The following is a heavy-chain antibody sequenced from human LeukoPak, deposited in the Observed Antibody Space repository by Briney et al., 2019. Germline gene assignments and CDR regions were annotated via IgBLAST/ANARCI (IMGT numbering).Heavy chain of an antibody. CDR3: ARTNIDDYVWGSYRYAFEI. CDR2: IYYSGST. D-gene: IGHD3-16*02. J-gene: IGHJ3*02. CDR1: GVSISSYY. V-gene: IGHV4-59*01. Sequence: PSETLSLSCTVSGVSISSYYWSWIRQPPGKGLEWIGYIYYSGSTNYNPSLKSRVTISVDTSKNQFSLKLSSVTAADTAVYYCARTNIDDYVWGSYRYAFEIWGQGTMVTVP.